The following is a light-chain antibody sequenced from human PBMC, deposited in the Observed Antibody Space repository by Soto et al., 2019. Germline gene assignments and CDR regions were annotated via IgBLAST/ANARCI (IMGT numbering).Light chain of an antibody. CDR1: QNIRNN. Sequence: DIQMTQSPSSLSTSVGDRVTITCRASQNIRNNLNWYQQKPGKAPKLLIYAASSLQSWVPLRFSGSGSGTDFTLTISSLQPEDFATYYCQQTYSAPWTFGQGTKVDLK. J-gene: IGKJ1*01. V-gene: IGKV1-39*01. CDR3: QQTYSAPWT. CDR2: AAS.